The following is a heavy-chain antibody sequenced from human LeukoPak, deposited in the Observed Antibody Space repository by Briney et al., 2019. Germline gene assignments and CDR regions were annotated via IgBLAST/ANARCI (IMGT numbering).Heavy chain of an antibody. CDR2: INPKSGGT. CDR3: ARRSGYDDAFDI. D-gene: IGHD5-12*01. CDR1: GYTFTGYY. V-gene: IGHV1-2*02. J-gene: IGHJ3*02. Sequence: GASVKVSCKASGYTFTGYYMHWVRQAPGQGLEWMGWINPKSGGTNYAQKFQGRVTMTRDTSISTVYMEVSRLRSDDTAVYYCARRSGYDDAFDIWGQGTMVTVSS.